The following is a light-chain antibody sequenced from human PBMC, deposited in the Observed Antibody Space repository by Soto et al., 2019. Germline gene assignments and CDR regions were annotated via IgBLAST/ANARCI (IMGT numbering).Light chain of an antibody. Sequence: QSALTQPPSASGSPGQSVTISCTGTSSDIGGYNYVSWYQQHPGKAPKVMIYEVSERPSGVPDRFSGSKSANTASLTVSGLQAEDEADYYCSSYAGSNPVLFGGGTKLTVL. V-gene: IGLV2-8*01. CDR3: SSYAGSNPVL. CDR2: EVS. CDR1: SSDIGGYNY. J-gene: IGLJ2*01.